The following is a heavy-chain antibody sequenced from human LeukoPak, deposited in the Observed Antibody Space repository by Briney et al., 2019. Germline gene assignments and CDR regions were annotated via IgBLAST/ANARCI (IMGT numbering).Heavy chain of an antibody. D-gene: IGHD5-12*01. Sequence: SVKVSCKASGGTFSNYAISWVRQAPGQGLEWMGGIIPIFGSTNYAQKFQGRVTMTTDTSTSTAYMDLRSLRSDDTAVYYCARGWAPRKEWLILNWFDPWGQGTLVTVSS. CDR1: GGTFSNYA. J-gene: IGHJ5*02. CDR3: ARGWAPRKEWLILNWFDP. CDR2: IIPIFGST. V-gene: IGHV1-69*05.